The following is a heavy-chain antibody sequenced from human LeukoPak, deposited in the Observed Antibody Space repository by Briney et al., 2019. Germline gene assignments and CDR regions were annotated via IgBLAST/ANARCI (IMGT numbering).Heavy chain of an antibody. V-gene: IGHV3-21*01. Sequence: PGGSLRVSCAAPASIFSSHTMNWVRQAPGKGLEWVSSIGSGGGYIKYADSVKGRFIISRDNAKNSLYLQMNSLRDEDMGFYYCAREYDSKGRFDRWGQGTLVTVSS. D-gene: IGHD3-22*01. CDR2: IGSGGGYI. J-gene: IGHJ4*02. CDR3: AREYDSKGRFDR. CDR1: ASIFSSHT.